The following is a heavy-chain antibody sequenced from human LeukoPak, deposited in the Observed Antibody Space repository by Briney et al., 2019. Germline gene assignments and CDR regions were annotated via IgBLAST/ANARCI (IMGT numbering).Heavy chain of an antibody. D-gene: IGHD3-22*01. Sequence: PGGSLRLSCAASGFTFSSYWMHWVRQAPGKGLVWVSRINSDGSTTSYADSVKGRFTISRDNAKNSLYLQMNSLRAEDTAVYYCARSGANYDSSGYYYPDAFDIWGQGTMVTVSS. CDR1: GFTFSSYW. V-gene: IGHV3-74*01. J-gene: IGHJ3*02. CDR2: INSDGSTT. CDR3: ARSGANYDSSGYYYPDAFDI.